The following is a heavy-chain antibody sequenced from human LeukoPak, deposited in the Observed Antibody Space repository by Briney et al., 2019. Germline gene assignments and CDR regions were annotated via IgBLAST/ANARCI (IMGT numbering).Heavy chain of an antibody. CDR1: GFTFRAYW. J-gene: IGHJ4*02. CDR3: ARLRYTYGKNFDY. D-gene: IGHD5-18*01. V-gene: IGHV3-7*01. CDR2: INQDGSEK. Sequence: HPGGSLRLSCAASGFTFRAYWMSWVRQAPGKGLEWVANINQDGSEKDYVDSVKGRFTISRDNARNSLYLQMNTLSAEDTAVYFCARLRYTYGKNFDYWGQGALVTVSS.